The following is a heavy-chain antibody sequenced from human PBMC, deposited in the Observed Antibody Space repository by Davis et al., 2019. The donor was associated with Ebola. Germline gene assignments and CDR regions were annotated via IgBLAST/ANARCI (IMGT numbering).Heavy chain of an antibody. D-gene: IGHD1-26*01. J-gene: IGHJ4*02. CDR1: GGSFSGYS. CDR3: ARRVGAFGGDFDY. CDR2: INHGGST. Sequence: MPSETLSLTCAVYGGSFSGYSWGWIRQPPGKGLEWIGEINHGGSTNYNPSLKSRVTISVDTSKNQFSLKLSSVTAADTAVYYCARRVGAFGGDFDYWGQGTRVTVSS. V-gene: IGHV4-34*01.